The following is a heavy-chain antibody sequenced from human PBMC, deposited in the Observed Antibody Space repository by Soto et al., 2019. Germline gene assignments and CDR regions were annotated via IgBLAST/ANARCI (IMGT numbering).Heavy chain of an antibody. V-gene: IGHV2-5*02. CDR3: AHLVVVGLTYDFDY. CDR2: IYWDDDK. Sequence: QITLKESGPTLVKPTQTLTLTCTFSGFSLSTSAVGVGWIRQPPGKALEWLGFIYWDDDKRYSPSLKSSLTITKDTSKSQVVLAMTNMDPVVTATYYWAHLVVVGLTYDFDYWGQGTLVTVSS. D-gene: IGHD2-8*02. CDR1: GFSLSTSAVG. J-gene: IGHJ4*02.